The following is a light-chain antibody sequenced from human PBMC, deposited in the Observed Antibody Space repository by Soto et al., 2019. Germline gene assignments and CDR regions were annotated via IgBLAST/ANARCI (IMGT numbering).Light chain of an antibody. J-gene: IGKJ1*01. CDR3: QQYGISSWA. V-gene: IGKV3-20*01. CDR2: GAS. CDR1: QSASSNY. Sequence: ETVLTQSPGTLSLSPGERATLSCRASQSASSNYLAWYQQKPGQAPRLLIYGASSRATGIPDRFSGSGSGTDFTLTISRLEPEDFAVYYCQQYGISSWAFGQGTKVEIK.